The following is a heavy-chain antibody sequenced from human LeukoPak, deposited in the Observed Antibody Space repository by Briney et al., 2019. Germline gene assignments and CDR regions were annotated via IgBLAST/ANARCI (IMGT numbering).Heavy chain of an antibody. D-gene: IGHD6-13*01. CDR1: GFTFSSYA. J-gene: IGHJ6*02. CDR2: ISYDGSNK. Sequence: GGSLRLSCAASGFTFSSYAMHWVRQAPGKGLEWVAVISYDGSNKYCADSVKGRFTISRDNSKNTLYLQMNSLRAEDTAVYYCARDKSSSWYYYYGMDVWGQGTTVTVSS. CDR3: ARDKSSSWYYYYGMDV. V-gene: IGHV3-30*04.